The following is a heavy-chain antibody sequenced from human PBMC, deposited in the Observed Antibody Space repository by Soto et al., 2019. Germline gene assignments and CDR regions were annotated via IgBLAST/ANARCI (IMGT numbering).Heavy chain of an antibody. Sequence: QVQLVQSGAEVKKPGSSVKVSCKASGGTFSSYAISWVRQAPGQGLEWMGGIIPIFGTANYAQKFRGRVTTTPDDSPSTAYTELSSLRSEDTAVYYCARRLRFLEMGYYGMDVWGQGTTVTVSS. D-gene: IGHD3-3*01. V-gene: IGHV1-69*05. CDR2: IIPIFGTA. CDR3: ARRLRFLEMGYYGMDV. J-gene: IGHJ6*02. CDR1: GGTFSSYA.